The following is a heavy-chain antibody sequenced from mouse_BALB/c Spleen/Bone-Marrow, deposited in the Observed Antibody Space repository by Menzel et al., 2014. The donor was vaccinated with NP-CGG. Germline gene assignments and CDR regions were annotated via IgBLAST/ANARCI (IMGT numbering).Heavy chain of an antibody. CDR2: ISCYNGAT. Sequence: LVKTGASVKISCKASGYSFTGYYVHWVKQSHGKSLEWIGYISCYNGATSYNQNFKGKATFTVDTSSSTAYMQFNSLTSEDSAVYYCVRRGNPIVYYAMDYWGQGTPVTVSS. J-gene: IGHJ4*01. V-gene: IGHV1S34*01. CDR3: VRRGNPIVYYAMDY. CDR1: GYSFTGYY.